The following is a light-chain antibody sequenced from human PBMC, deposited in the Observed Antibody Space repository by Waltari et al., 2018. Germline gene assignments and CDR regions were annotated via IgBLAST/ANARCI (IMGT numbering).Light chain of an antibody. CDR1: QSVSTIS. CDR3: QQYDGAVVT. CDR2: SAS. J-gene: IGKJ4*01. V-gene: IGKV3-20*01. Sequence: PGERATLSCRASQSVSTISLAWYQQNAGQAPRLLIYSASNRAPGIPDRFSGSGSGTDFALTISSLEPEDSAMYYCQQYDGAVVTFGGGTKVEIK.